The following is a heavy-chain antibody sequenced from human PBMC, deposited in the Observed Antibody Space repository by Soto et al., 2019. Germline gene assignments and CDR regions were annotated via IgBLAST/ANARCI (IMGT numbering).Heavy chain of an antibody. CDR1: GFTFSGSA. J-gene: IGHJ1*01. CDR2: IRSKANSYAT. V-gene: IGHV3-73*01. Sequence: EVQLVESGGGLVQPGGSLKLSCAASGFTFSGSAMHWVRQASGKGLEWVGRIRSKANSYATAYAASVKVRFTISRDDSKNTAYLQMNSLKTEDTDVDYCTSQHYGDYDTEYFQHWGQGTLVTVSS. CDR3: TSQHYGDYDTEYFQH. D-gene: IGHD4-17*01.